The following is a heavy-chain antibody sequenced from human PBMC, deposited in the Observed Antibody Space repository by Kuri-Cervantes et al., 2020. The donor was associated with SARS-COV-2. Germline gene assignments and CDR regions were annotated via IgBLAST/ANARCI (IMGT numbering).Heavy chain of an antibody. Sequence: GGSLRLSCGASGFTFSSYAMHWVRQAPGKGLEGVAVISDDGSNKYYADSVEGRITISRDNSKNTLYLQMNSLRAEDAGVYYCARDGYDSSGYYLDYWGQGTLVTDSS. CDR2: ISDDGSNK. J-gene: IGHJ4*02. D-gene: IGHD3-22*01. CDR3: ARDGYDSSGYYLDY. CDR1: GFTFSSYA. V-gene: IGHV3-30-3*01.